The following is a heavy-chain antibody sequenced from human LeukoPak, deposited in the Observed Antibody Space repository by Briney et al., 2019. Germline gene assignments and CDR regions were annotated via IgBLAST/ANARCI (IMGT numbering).Heavy chain of an antibody. CDR1: GGSFSGYY. CDR2: INHSGST. D-gene: IGHD2-2*01. CDR3: ARGEDIVVVPAAPNWFDP. V-gene: IGHV4-34*01. Sequence: PSETLSLTCAVYGGSFSGYYWSWIRQPPGKGLEWIGEINHSGSTNYNPSLKSRVTISVDTSKNQFSLKLSSVTAADTAVYYCARGEDIVVVPAAPNWFDPRGQGTLVTVSS. J-gene: IGHJ5*02.